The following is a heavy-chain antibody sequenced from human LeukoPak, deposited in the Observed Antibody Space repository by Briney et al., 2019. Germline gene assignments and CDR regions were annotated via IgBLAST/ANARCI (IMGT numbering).Heavy chain of an antibody. Sequence: GGSLRLSCAASGFTFSSSSMNWVREAPGKGVEWVSSISSSSRYIYYADSVKGRFTISRDNAKNSLYLQMNSLRAEDTAVYYCAKDQGQAVVPRRFDYWGQGTLVTVSS. CDR3: AKDQGQAVVPRRFDY. CDR2: ISSSSRYI. D-gene: IGHD2-15*01. CDR1: GFTFSSSS. J-gene: IGHJ4*02. V-gene: IGHV3-21*04.